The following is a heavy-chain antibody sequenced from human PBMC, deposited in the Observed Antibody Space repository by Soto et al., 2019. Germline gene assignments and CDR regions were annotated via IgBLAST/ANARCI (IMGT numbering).Heavy chain of an antibody. Sequence: QVQLVQSGAEVKKPGSSVKVSCKASGGTFSSYAISWVRQAPGQGLEWMGGIIPIFGTANYAQKFQGRVTITADESTSTADMELRSLRSEDTAVYYCASQTYYYDSSGYHNWFDPWGQGTLVTVSS. D-gene: IGHD3-22*01. CDR3: ASQTYYYDSSGYHNWFDP. V-gene: IGHV1-69*01. J-gene: IGHJ5*02. CDR1: GGTFSSYA. CDR2: IIPIFGTA.